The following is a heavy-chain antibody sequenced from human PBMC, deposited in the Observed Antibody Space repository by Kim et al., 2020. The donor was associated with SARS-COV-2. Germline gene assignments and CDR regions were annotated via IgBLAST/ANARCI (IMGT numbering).Heavy chain of an antibody. CDR1: GFTFSSYG. D-gene: IGHD3-10*01. Sequence: GGSLRLSCAASGFTFSSYGMHWVRQAPGKGLEWVAVIWYDGSNKYYADSVKGRFTISRDNSKNTLYLQMNSLRAEDTAVYYCAREGGFGEVSGMDVWGQGPTVTVSS. J-gene: IGHJ6*02. CDR2: IWYDGSNK. CDR3: AREGGFGEVSGMDV. V-gene: IGHV3-33*01.